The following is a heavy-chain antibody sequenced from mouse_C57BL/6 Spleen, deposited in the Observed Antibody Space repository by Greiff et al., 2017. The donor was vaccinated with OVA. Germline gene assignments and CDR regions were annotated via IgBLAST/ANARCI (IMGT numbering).Heavy chain of an antibody. CDR2: IWSGGST. CDR1: GFLLIRYG. CDR3: DKKQDYYDIDY. J-gene: IGHJ4*01. Sequence: VRLPPLGPGLVQPSQSLYITCTVPGFLLIRYGVHRVRQSPGKGPEWRGMIWSGGSTDYNAAFISRLSISKDNYKCQVFFKMNSLQADDTAIYYRDKKQDYYDIDYWGRGTSLTVSS. V-gene: IGHV2-2*01.